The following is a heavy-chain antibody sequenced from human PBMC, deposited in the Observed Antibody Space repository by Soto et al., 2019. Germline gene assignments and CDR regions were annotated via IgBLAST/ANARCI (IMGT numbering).Heavy chain of an antibody. V-gene: IGHV1-69*13. D-gene: IGHD3-22*01. CDR2: IIPIFGTA. CDR3: ESPKGPYSDSSGYYH. CDR1: GGTFSSYA. Sequence: GASVKVSCKASGGTFSSYAISWVRQAPGQGLEWMGGIIPIFGTANYAQKFQGRVTITADESTSTAYMELSSLRSEDTAVYYCESPKGPYSDSSGYYHWGQGTLVTVSS. J-gene: IGHJ5*02.